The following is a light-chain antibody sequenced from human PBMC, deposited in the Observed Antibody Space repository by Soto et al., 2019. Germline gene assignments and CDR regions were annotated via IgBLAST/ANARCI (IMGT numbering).Light chain of an antibody. CDR1: SSDVGGYNY. CDR2: EVS. V-gene: IGLV2-14*01. CDR3: PSYTTSSTHWV. Sequence: QSALTQPASVSGSPGQSITISCTGTSSDVGGYNYVSWYQQHPDKAPKLMIYEVSNRPSGVSNRFSGSKSGNTASLTISGLQAEDEADYYCPSYTTSSTHWVFGGGTKVTVL. J-gene: IGLJ3*02.